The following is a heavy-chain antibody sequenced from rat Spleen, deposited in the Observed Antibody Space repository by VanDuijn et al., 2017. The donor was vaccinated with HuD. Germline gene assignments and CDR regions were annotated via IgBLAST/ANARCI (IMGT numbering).Heavy chain of an antibody. Sequence: EVQVVESGGGLVQPGRSMTLSCAASGFTFSNYWMYWVRQAPGKGLEWVSSISSGGGGTYYPDSVKGRFTISRDNAKSTLYLQMDSLRSEDTASYYCARELGAGDVMDAWGQGASVTVSS. J-gene: IGHJ4*01. CDR3: ARELGAGDVMDA. CDR1: GFTFSNYW. V-gene: IGHV5-25*01. D-gene: IGHD5-1*01. CDR2: ISSGGGGT.